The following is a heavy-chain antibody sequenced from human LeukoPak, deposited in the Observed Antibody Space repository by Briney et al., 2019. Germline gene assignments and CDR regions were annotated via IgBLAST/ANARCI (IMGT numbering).Heavy chain of an antibody. Sequence: GGSLRLSCEASGFSFSTYWMSWVRQTPGKGLEWVANIKEDGSKDYYVDSVKGRFTIARDNAKNSLYLQLNSLRVEDSGVYYCARDASGYDPWGQGTLVTVSS. CDR2: IKEDGSKD. J-gene: IGHJ5*02. D-gene: IGHD5-12*01. V-gene: IGHV3-7*01. CDR1: GFSFSTYW. CDR3: ARDASGYDP.